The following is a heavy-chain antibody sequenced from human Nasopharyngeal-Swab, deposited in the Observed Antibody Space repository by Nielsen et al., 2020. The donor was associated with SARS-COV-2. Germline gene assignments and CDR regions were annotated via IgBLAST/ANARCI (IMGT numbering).Heavy chain of an antibody. CDR3: ARALGGYDQSYYYGMDV. Sequence: ASVKVSCQASGYTFTSYGISWVRQAPGQGLEWMGWISAYNGNTNYAQKLQGRVTMTTDTSTSTAYMELRSLRSDDTAVYYCARALGGYDQSYYYGMDVWGQGTTVTVSS. V-gene: IGHV1-18*01. CDR2: ISAYNGNT. J-gene: IGHJ6*02. D-gene: IGHD5-12*01. CDR1: GYTFTSYG.